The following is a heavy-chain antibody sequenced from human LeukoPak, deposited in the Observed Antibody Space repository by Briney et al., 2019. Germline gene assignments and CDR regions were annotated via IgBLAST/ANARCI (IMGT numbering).Heavy chain of an antibody. CDR1: GFTFSSYE. CDR2: IYYSGST. J-gene: IGHJ6*03. Sequence: GSLRLSCAASGFTFSSYEMNWVRQAPGKGLEWIGSIYYSGSTYYNPSLKSRVTISVDTSKNQFSLKLSSVTAADTAVYYCARIMVRGVISYYYYYMDVWGKGTTVTISS. D-gene: IGHD3-10*01. CDR3: ARIMVRGVISYYYYYMDV. V-gene: IGHV4-59*05.